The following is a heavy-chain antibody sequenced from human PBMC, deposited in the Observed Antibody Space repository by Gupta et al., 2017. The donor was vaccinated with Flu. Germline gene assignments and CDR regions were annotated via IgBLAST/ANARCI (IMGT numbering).Heavy chain of an antibody. CDR1: GLTFSDYA. D-gene: IGHD3-22*01. J-gene: IGHJ1*01. CDR2: VGAGGDRT. Sequence: EVQLLESGGGVVQPGGSLRLSCVVSGLTFSDYAMNWVRQAPGKGLEWLSTVGAGGDRTYYAGSVMGRFTISRDNSKNTLYLQMKSLRAEDTAVYYCAQVLQSSGYPWQYIQHWGQGTLVTVSS. V-gene: IGHV3-23*01. CDR3: AQVLQSSGYPWQYIQH.